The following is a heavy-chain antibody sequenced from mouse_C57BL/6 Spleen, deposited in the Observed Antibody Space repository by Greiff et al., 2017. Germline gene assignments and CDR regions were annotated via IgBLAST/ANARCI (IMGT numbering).Heavy chain of an antibody. V-gene: IGHV1-64*01. CDR2: IHPNSGST. CDR1: GYTFTSYW. D-gene: IGHD1-1*01. CDR3: ARSPPYYGSHFDY. Sequence: QVQLQQPGAELVKPGASVKLSCKASGYTFTSYWMHWVKQRPGQGLEWIGMIHPNSGSTNYNEKFKSKATLTVDKSSSTAYMQLSSLTSEDSAVYYCARSPPYYGSHFDYWGQGTTLTVSS. J-gene: IGHJ2*01.